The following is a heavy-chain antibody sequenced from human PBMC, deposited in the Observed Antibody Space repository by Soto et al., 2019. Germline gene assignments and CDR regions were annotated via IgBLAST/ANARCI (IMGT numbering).Heavy chain of an antibody. Sequence: QVQLVESGGGVVQPGTSLRLSCVGSGFTFRSYVIHWVRQAPGKGLEWVALTSYDGSNNFYGDSVKGRFTISRNKSRNTVELRMDSLRLEDTALYYCARWGTTGGLDVWGQGTLVSVSS. J-gene: IGHJ4*02. CDR3: ARWGTTGGLDV. CDR2: TSYDGSNN. CDR1: GFTFRSYV. V-gene: IGHV3-33*05. D-gene: IGHD3-16*01.